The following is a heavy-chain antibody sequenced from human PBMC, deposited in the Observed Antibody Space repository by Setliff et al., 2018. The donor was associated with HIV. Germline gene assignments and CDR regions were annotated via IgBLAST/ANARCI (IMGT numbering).Heavy chain of an antibody. D-gene: IGHD3-3*01. CDR2: IYTSGST. V-gene: IGHV4-61*02. CDR3: AREAIFGVVPDDGNDAFDI. CDR1: GGSISSASYY. J-gene: IGHJ3*02. Sequence: SETLSLTCTVSGGSISSASYYWSWIRQPAGKGLEWIGRIYTSGSTNYNPSLKSRVTISVDTSKNQFSLKLSSVTAADTAVYYCAREAIFGVVPDDGNDAFDIWGQGTMVTVSS.